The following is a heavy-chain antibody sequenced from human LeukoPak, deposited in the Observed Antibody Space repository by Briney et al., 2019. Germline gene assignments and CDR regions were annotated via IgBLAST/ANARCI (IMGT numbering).Heavy chain of an antibody. CDR3: SRGRGGYLDY. CDR1: GGSFSGYY. D-gene: IGHD3-16*01. CDR2: INHSGST. V-gene: IGHV4-34*01. Sequence: SETLSLTCAVYGGSFSGYYWSWIRQPPGKGLEWIGEINHSGSTNYNPSLKSRVTISVDTSKNQFSLNLSSLTAAGTAAFCRSRGRGGYLDYWGQGTLVTVSS. J-gene: IGHJ4*02.